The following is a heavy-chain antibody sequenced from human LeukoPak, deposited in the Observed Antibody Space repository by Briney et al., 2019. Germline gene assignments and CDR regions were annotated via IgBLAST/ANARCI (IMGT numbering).Heavy chain of an antibody. Sequence: GGSLRLSCAASGFTFSSYQMTWVRQAPGKGLQWVSYITSTGTTIHYADSVKGRFTISRDNANNSLFLQMNSLRAEDTAVYYCARIYSSGRGNDALDIWGQGTMVTSLQ. CDR3: ARIYSSGRGNDALDI. CDR1: GFTFSSYQ. V-gene: IGHV3-48*03. CDR2: ITSTGTTI. D-gene: IGHD6-19*01. J-gene: IGHJ3*02.